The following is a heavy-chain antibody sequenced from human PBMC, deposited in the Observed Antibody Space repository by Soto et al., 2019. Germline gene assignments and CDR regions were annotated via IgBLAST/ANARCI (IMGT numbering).Heavy chain of an antibody. CDR1: GVSISSGGYS. J-gene: IGHJ2*01. CDR2: IYQSGST. D-gene: IGHD1-1*01. CDR3: ASRDAYKIDWYFDL. Sequence: QLQLQESGSGLVKPSQTLSLTCAVSGVSISSGGYSWSWIRQPPGKGLEWLGYIYQSGSTYYTPSLTSRVTISVDRSKNQFSLKLSSVTAADTAVYYCASRDAYKIDWYFDLWGRGTLVTVSS. V-gene: IGHV4-30-2*01.